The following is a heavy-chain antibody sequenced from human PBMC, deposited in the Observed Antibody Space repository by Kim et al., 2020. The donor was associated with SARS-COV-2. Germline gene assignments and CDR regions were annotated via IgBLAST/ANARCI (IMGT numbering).Heavy chain of an antibody. CDR1: GFTFSDYG. D-gene: IGHD3-3*01. CDR3: AKEGLRFMEWLNTPLTFDY. CDR2: ISYDGGIR. Sequence: GGSLRLSCAASGFTFSDYGMHWVRQAPGKGLEWVAVISYDGGIRYYEDSVKGRFTISRDNSNNTVYLEINSLRAEDTAMYYCAKEGLRFMEWLNTPLTFDYWGQGTLVTVSS. V-gene: IGHV3-30*18. J-gene: IGHJ4*02.